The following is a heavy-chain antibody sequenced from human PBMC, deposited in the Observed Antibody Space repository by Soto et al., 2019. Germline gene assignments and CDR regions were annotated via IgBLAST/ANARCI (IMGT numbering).Heavy chain of an antibody. V-gene: IGHV4-59*01. CDR1: GGPISSYY. CDR3: ARGSSGWPPRLDY. Sequence: QVQLQESGPGLVKPSETLSLNCTVSGGPISSYYWSWIRQSPGKGLEWIGYIYYSGSTNYNPSLKRRGTIAGDTSKDQFSLELGSVTAADPAVYCCARGSSGWPPRLDYWGQGTLVTVSS. J-gene: IGHJ4*02. D-gene: IGHD6-19*01. CDR2: IYYSGST.